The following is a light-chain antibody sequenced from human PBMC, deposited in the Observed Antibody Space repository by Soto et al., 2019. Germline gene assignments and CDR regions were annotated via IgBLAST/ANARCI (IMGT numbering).Light chain of an antibody. CDR1: QSVSTW. J-gene: IGKJ2*01. V-gene: IGKV1-5*01. Sequence: DIQMTQSPSTLSASVGDRVTITCRASQSVSTWLAWYQQKPAKAPKILIHDASSLESGVPSRFSGSGSGTNFTLTISSLQPEDFATYYCQQSYRTPHTFGQGTKLETK. CDR2: DAS. CDR3: QQSYRTPHT.